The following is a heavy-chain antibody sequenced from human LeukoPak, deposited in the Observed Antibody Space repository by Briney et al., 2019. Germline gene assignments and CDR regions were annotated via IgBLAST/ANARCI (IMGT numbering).Heavy chain of an antibody. D-gene: IGHD6-19*01. CDR1: GFTFSSFT. V-gene: IGHV3-21*01. CDR3: AREEDNSAIRTSYGMDV. CDR2: ISRGGDYI. J-gene: IGHJ6*02. Sequence: GESLRLSCAASGFTFSSFTMNWVRQAPGQGLEWVSCISRGGDYIYYADSVRGRFTISRDNAKKTVHLQMNSLRAEDTAVYYCAREEDNSAIRTSYGMDVWGQGTAVTVSS.